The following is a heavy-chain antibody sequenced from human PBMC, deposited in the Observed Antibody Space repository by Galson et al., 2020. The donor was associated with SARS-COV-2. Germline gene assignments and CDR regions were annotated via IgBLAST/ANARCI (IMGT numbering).Heavy chain of an antibody. CDR1: GFTFSTYS. D-gene: IGHD6-13*01. V-gene: IGHV3-21*01. CDR2: ISSSSNSI. CDR3: ARDGVGSSTWKNWFDP. J-gene: IGHJ5*02. Sequence: GGSLRLSCAASGFTFSTYSMNWVRQAPGKGLEWVSFISSSSNSIYYADSVKGRFTISRDNAKNSLYLQMNSLRAEDTAVYYCARDGVGSSTWKNWFDPWGQGTLVTVSS.